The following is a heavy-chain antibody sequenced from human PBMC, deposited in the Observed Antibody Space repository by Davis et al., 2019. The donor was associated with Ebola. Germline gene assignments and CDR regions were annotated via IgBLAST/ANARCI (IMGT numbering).Heavy chain of an antibody. Sequence: SVKVSCKASGCTFSSYAISWVRQAPGQGLEWMGGIIPIFGTANYAQKFQGRVTITADKSTSTAYMELSSLRSEDTAVYYCARVWLRELLRMDVWGQGTTVTVSS. CDR2: IIPIFGTA. CDR3: ARVWLRELLRMDV. V-gene: IGHV1-69*06. D-gene: IGHD3-10*01. CDR1: GCTFSSYA. J-gene: IGHJ6*02.